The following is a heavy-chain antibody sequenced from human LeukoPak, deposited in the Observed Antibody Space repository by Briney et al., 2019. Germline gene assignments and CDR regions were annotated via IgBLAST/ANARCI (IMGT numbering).Heavy chain of an antibody. V-gene: IGHV1-46*01. CDR1: GYTFTSYY. Sequence: ASVNVSFKASGYTFTSYYMHWVRQAPGQGLEWMGIINPRGGSTSYAQKFQGRLTMTRDTSTSTVYMELSSLRSEDTAVYYCARERRLYYYYGMDVWGQGTTVTVSS. J-gene: IGHJ6*02. CDR3: ARERRLYYYYGMDV. CDR2: INPRGGST.